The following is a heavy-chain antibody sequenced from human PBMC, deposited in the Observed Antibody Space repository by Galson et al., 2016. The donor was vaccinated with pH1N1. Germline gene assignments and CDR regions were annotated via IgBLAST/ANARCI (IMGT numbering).Heavy chain of an antibody. V-gene: IGHV3-48*01. CDR3: ARDTTVTTGPRWFAS. D-gene: IGHD4-17*01. Sequence: SLRLSCAASGFLFSSFGMNWVRQAPGKGLEWIAYISSSRSVIKYADSVRGRFTVSRDRVKNSLDLQMNSLRVDDTAVYYCARDTTVTTGPRWFASWGQGTLVGVSS. J-gene: IGHJ5*01. CDR2: ISSSRSVI. CDR1: GFLFSSFG.